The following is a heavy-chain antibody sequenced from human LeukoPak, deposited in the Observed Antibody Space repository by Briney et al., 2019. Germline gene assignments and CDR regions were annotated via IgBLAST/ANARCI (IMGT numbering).Heavy chain of an antibody. CDR2: ISSSSSYI. J-gene: IGHJ4*02. V-gene: IGHV3-21*01. CDR1: GFTFSSYS. Sequence: GGSLRLSCAASGFTFSSYSMNWVRQAPGKGLEWVSSISSSSSYIYYADSVKGRFTISRHNAKNSLYLQMNSLRAEDTAVYYCARARSAGTFDYWGQGTLVTVSS. CDR3: ARARSAGTFDY. D-gene: IGHD6-13*01.